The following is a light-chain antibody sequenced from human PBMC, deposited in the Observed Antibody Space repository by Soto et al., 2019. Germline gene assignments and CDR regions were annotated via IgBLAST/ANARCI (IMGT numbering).Light chain of an antibody. J-gene: IGKJ5*01. CDR2: GAS. CDR3: QQADSLPLVS. Sequence: DIQMTQSPSSVSASVGDRVTITCRASQDISTWLAWYQKKPGKAPELLIYGASSLFSGVPSSCSGSGSGTDFALTISSLQPEDFATYYSQQADSLPLVSFGQGTRLDLK. CDR1: QDISTW. V-gene: IGKV1-12*01.